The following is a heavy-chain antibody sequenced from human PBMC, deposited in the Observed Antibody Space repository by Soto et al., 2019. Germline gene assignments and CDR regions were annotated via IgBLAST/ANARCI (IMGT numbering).Heavy chain of an antibody. CDR2: ISAYSGDT. CDR1: GYTFSTYA. D-gene: IGHD6-19*01. CDR3: ARAGSGFLPFDD. V-gene: IGHV1-18*01. J-gene: IGHJ4*02. Sequence: QVQLVQSGAEVKKPGASVKVSCKGSGYTFSTYAIAWVRQAPGQGLEWMAWISAYSGDTNYAPKGQGRATLTTDTSTTTAYLELRSLTSADSAVYYCARAGSGFLPFDDWGQGTLVTVSS.